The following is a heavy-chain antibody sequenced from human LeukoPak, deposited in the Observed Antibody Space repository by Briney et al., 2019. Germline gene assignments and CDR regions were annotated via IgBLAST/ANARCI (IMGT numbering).Heavy chain of an antibody. V-gene: IGHV4-59*01. CDR1: GGSISSYY. D-gene: IGHD3-16*01. CDR3: AREGGNRDYDY. J-gene: IGHJ4*02. Sequence: SETLSLTCTVSGGSISSYYWSWIRQPAGKGLEWIGYIHYSGSTNYNPSLKSRVTISVDTSKNQFSLKLSSVTAADTAVYYCAREGGNRDYDYWGQGTLVTVSS. CDR2: IHYSGST.